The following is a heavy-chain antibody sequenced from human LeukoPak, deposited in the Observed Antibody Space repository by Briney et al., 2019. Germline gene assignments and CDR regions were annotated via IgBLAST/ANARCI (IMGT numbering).Heavy chain of an antibody. D-gene: IGHD6-19*01. Sequence: SETLSLTCTVSGGSISSSSYYWGWIRQPPGKGLEWIGSIYYSGSTYYDPSLKSRVTISVDTSKNQFSLKLSSVTAADTAVYYCARDGRGSSGWYVDYWGQGTLVTVSS. V-gene: IGHV4-39*07. CDR1: GGSISSSSYY. CDR2: IYYSGST. J-gene: IGHJ4*02. CDR3: ARDGRGSSGWYVDY.